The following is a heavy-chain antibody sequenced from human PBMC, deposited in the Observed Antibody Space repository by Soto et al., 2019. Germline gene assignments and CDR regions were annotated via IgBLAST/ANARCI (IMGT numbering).Heavy chain of an antibody. D-gene: IGHD1-7*01. J-gene: IGHJ6*02. CDR3: ARFKWNYGYYYYGMDV. CDR1: GGSISSYY. Sequence: SETLSLTCTVSGGSISSYYWSWIRQPPGKGLEWIGYIYYSGSTNYNPSLKSRVTISVDTSKNQFSLKLSSVTAADTAVYYCARFKWNYGYYYYGMDVWGQGTTVTVSS. CDR2: IYYSGST. V-gene: IGHV4-59*01.